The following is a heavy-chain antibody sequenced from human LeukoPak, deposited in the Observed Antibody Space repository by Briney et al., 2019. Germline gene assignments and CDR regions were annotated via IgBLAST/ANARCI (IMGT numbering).Heavy chain of an antibody. D-gene: IGHD2-2*01. Sequence: PSETLSLTCAVYGGSFSGYYWSWIRQPPGKGLEWIGEINHSGSTNYNPSLKSRVTISVDTSKNQFSLKLSSVTTADTAVYYCARGPPRDIVVVPAAIPASGMDVWGQGTTVTVSS. CDR2: INHSGST. V-gene: IGHV4-34*01. J-gene: IGHJ6*02. CDR3: ARGPPRDIVVVPAAIPASGMDV. CDR1: GGSFSGYY.